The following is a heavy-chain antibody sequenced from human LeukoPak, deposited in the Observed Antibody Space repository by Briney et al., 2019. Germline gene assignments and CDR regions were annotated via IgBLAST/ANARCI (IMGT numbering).Heavy chain of an antibody. J-gene: IGHJ5*02. CDR3: ARVDLYCSRTSGYREINWFDP. CDR2: IYHSGST. D-gene: IGHD2-2*01. V-gene: IGHV4-34*01. CDR1: GGSFSGYY. Sequence: SETLSLTCAVYGGSFSGYYWSWIRQPPGKGLEWIGEIYHSGSTNYNPSLKSRVTISADASKNQFSLKLSSVTAADTAVYYCARVDLYCSRTSGYREINWFDPWGQGTLVTVSS.